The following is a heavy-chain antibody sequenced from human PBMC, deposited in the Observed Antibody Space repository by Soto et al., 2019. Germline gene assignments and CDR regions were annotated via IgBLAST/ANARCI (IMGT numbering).Heavy chain of an antibody. CDR1: GFTFSSYA. V-gene: IGHV3-23*01. Sequence: EVQLLESGGGLVQPGGSLRLSCAASGFTFSSYAMSWVRQAPGKGLEWVSAISGSGGSTYYADAVKGRFTISRDNSKNKLYLQMNSLRAEDTAVYYCAKGNYYGSGSPPGAFDIWGQGTMVTVSS. D-gene: IGHD3-10*01. CDR2: ISGSGGST. J-gene: IGHJ3*02. CDR3: AKGNYYGSGSPPGAFDI.